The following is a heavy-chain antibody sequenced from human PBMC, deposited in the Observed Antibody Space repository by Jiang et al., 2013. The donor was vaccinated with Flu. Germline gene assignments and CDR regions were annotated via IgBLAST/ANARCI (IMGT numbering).Heavy chain of an antibody. CDR2: INANTGNP. CDR1: GYTFTSYA. D-gene: IGHD6-13*01. Sequence: QSGSELKKPGASVKVSCKASGYTFTSYAMNWVRQAPGQGLEWMGWINANTGNPTYAQGFTGRFVFSLDTSLSTAYLQISSLKAEDTALYYCARGSSSWPFYYSGMAVWGQGTTVTVSS. V-gene: IGHV7-4-1*02. CDR3: ARGSSSWPFYYSGMAV. J-gene: IGHJ6*02.